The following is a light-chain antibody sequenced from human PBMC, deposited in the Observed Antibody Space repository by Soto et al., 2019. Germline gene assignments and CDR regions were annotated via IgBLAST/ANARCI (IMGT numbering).Light chain of an antibody. Sequence: EIVLTQSPATLSLSPGERATLPCRASQSVSSYLACYQQKPGQAPRLLIYDASSRATGIPARFSGSGSGTDFTLTISSLEPEDFAVYYCQQRSNWPRTFGQGTKVDI. J-gene: IGKJ1*01. CDR1: QSVSSY. CDR3: QQRSNWPRT. V-gene: IGKV3-11*01. CDR2: DAS.